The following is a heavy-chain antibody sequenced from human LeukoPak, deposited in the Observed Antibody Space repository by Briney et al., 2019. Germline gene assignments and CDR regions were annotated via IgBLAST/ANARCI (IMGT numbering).Heavy chain of an antibody. D-gene: IGHD6-13*01. V-gene: IGHV4-61*05. Sequence: PSETLSLTCAVSGGSISSNSYYWGWIRQPPGKGLEWIGYIYYSGSTNYNPSLKSRVTISVDTSKNQFSLRLSSVTAADTDVYYCARVTGYMVEDYFDYWGQGTLVTVSS. CDR2: IYYSGST. CDR3: ARVTGYMVEDYFDY. J-gene: IGHJ4*02. CDR1: GGSISSNSYY.